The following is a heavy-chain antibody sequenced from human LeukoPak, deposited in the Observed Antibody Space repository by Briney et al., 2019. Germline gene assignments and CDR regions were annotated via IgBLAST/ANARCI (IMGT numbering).Heavy chain of an antibody. J-gene: IGHJ6*02. V-gene: IGHV4-39*01. CDR2: IYYPEST. Sequence: SETLSLPCKVSGGSIGSSGFYWGWIRQPPGKGLEWIGSIYYPESTHYNPSLESRVTISVDTSKYQVSLTLSSVTATDTAVYYCVRHVSSGWDYYNGLDVWGQGTTVTVSS. CDR1: GGSIGSSGFY. D-gene: IGHD6-19*01. CDR3: VRHVSSGWDYYNGLDV.